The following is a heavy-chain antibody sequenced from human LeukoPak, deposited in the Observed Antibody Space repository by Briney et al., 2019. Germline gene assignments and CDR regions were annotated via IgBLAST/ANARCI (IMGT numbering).Heavy chain of an antibody. V-gene: IGHV1-2*02. D-gene: IGHD1-26*01. Sequence: ASVNVSRKASGCTFTGYYMHWVRPAPGQGLEGMGWINPNSGGTNYAQKFQGRVTMTRDTSISTAYMELSRLRSDDTAVYYCARDLSNFGSYFDYWGQGTLVTVSS. CDR1: GCTFTGYY. CDR3: ARDLSNFGSYFDY. J-gene: IGHJ4*02. CDR2: INPNSGGT.